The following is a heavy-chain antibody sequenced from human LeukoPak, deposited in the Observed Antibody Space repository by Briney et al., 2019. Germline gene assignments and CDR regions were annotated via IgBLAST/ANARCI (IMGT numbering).Heavy chain of an antibody. V-gene: IGHV4-59*12. D-gene: IGHD6-13*01. CDR1: GGSISSYY. CDR3: ARVDSSSWHDNWFDP. CDR2: IYYSGST. J-gene: IGHJ5*02. Sequence: SETLSLTCTVSGGSISSYYWSWIRQPPGKGLEWIGYIYYSGSTNYNPSLKSRVTISVDTSKNQFSLKLSSVTAADTAVYYCARVDSSSWHDNWFDPWGQGTLVTVSS.